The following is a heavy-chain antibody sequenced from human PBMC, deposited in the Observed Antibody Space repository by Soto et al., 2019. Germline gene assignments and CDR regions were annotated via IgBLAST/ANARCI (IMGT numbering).Heavy chain of an antibody. Sequence: PSETLSLTCTVSGGSISSGGYYWSWIRQHPGKGLEWIGYIYYSGSTYYNPSLKSRVTISVDTSKNQFSLKLSSVTAADTAVYYCARGRLWSNNWFDPWGQGTLVTVSS. V-gene: IGHV4-31*03. CDR1: GGSISSGGYY. CDR2: IYYSGST. CDR3: ARGRLWSNNWFDP. D-gene: IGHD2-8*02. J-gene: IGHJ5*02.